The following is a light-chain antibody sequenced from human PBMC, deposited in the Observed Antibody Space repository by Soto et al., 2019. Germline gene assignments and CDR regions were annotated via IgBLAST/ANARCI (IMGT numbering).Light chain of an antibody. J-gene: IGKJ1*01. CDR1: HSISSW. V-gene: IGKV1-5*03. Sequence: DIQMTQSPSTLSASVGDRVTITCLASHSISSWLAWYQQKPGKAPKLLIYKASSLESGVPSRFSDSESGTEVTLTISSLQPDDFGSYYWQQYTIYPWTFGQGTQGEIK. CDR3: QQYTIYPWT. CDR2: KAS.